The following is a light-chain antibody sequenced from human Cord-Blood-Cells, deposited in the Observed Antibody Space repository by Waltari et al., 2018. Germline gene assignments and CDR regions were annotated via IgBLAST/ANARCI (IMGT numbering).Light chain of an antibody. CDR3: SSYTSSSTYV. Sequence: QSALTQPASVSGSPGQSLTISCTGTSSDVGGYNYVSWYQPHPGQAPKLMIYDVSKRPSGVSNRFSGSKSGNTASLTISGLQAEDEADYYCSSYTSSSTYVFGTGTKVTVL. CDR1: SSDVGGYNY. J-gene: IGLJ1*01. V-gene: IGLV2-14*03. CDR2: DVS.